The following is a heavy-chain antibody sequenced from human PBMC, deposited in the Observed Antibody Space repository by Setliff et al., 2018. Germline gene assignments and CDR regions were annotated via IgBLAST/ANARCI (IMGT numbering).Heavy chain of an antibody. Sequence: QPGGSLRLSCAASGFTFSSYAMTWVRQAPGKRLECASSISGSGGTTYYADSVKGRFTISRDNSRNTLYLQMNSLRAEDTAVYHCATPPLIYNIRATAWGQGTMVTVSS. CDR2: ISGSGGTT. CDR3: ATPPLIYNIRATA. D-gene: IGHD3-9*01. V-gene: IGHV3-23*01. J-gene: IGHJ3*01. CDR1: GFTFSSYA.